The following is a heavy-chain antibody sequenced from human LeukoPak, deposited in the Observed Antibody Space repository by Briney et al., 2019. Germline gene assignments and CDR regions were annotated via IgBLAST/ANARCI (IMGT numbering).Heavy chain of an antibody. CDR1: GFTFTSYD. D-gene: IGHD2-15*01. CDR3: ARGIYCSGGSCYGGNRFDP. V-gene: IGHV1-8*02. Sequence: ASVKVSCKASGFTFTSYDINWVRQATGQGLEWMGWMNPNSGNTGYAQKLQGRVTMTTDTSTSTAYMELRSLRSDDTAVYYCARGIYCSGGSCYGGNRFDPWGQGTLVTVSS. CDR2: MNPNSGNT. J-gene: IGHJ5*02.